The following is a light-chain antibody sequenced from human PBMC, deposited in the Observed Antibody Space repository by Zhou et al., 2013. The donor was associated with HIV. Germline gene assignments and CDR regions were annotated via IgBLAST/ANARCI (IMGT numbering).Light chain of an antibody. V-gene: IGKV3-15*01. J-gene: IGKJ4*01. CDR1: QSVSSN. Sequence: EVVMTQSPATLSVSPGERVTLSCRASQSVSSNLAWYQQKPGQAPRLLIYRASTRATGIPARFSGSGSGADFTLTISRLEPEDFAVYYCQQSASSRTFGGGTKVEIK. CDR3: QQSASSRT. CDR2: RAS.